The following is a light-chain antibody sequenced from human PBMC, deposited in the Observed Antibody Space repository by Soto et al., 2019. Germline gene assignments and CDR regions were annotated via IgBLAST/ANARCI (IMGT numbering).Light chain of an antibody. V-gene: IGLV1-47*01. CDR2: RNN. Sequence: QSVLTQPPSASGTPGQRVTISCSGSSTNIGSNYVYWYQQLPGTVPQLLIYRNNERPSGVPDRFSGSKSGTSASLAISGLRSEDEADYYCPAWDDSLSGVVFGEGTKVTVL. CDR3: PAWDDSLSGVV. CDR1: STNIGSNY. J-gene: IGLJ2*01.